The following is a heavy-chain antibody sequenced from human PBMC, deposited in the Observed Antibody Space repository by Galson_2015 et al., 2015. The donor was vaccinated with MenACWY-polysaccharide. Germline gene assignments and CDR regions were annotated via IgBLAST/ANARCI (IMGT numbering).Heavy chain of an antibody. CDR3: ARDRPDCSVGTCLPGNYFDY. Sequence: SLRLSCAASGITFSRDGFHWVRQAPGKGLEWVAVSRSHNSKQFYADFVKGRFTVSRDESTSTLYLQMNSLRPEDTAVYYCARDRPDCSVGTCLPGNYFDYWGQGTLVTVSS. D-gene: IGHD2-15*01. CDR2: SRSHNSKQ. V-gene: IGHV3-30-3*01. J-gene: IGHJ4*02. CDR1: GITFSRDG.